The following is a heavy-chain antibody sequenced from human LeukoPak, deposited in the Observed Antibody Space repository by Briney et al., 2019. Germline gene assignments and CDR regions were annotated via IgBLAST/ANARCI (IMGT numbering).Heavy chain of an antibody. CDR2: INHSGST. Sequence: SETLSLTCAVYGGSFSGYYWSWIRQPPGKGLEWIGEINHSGSTNYNPSLKSRVTISVDTSKNQFSLKLSSVTAADTAVYYCARGGLLRWPRDSDYWGQGTLVTVSS. J-gene: IGHJ4*02. CDR3: ARGGLLRWPRDSDY. V-gene: IGHV4-34*01. D-gene: IGHD4-23*01. CDR1: GGSFSGYY.